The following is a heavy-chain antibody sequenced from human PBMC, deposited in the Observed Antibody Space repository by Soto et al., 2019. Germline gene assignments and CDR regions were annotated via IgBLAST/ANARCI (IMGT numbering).Heavy chain of an antibody. D-gene: IGHD3-22*01. CDR2: IYFSGSGTS. CDR1: GDFISNTTYY. Sequence: SETLSLTCSVSGDFISNTTYYWGWLRQAPGKGLEWVGSIYFSGSGTSHYNPSLKSRVTISVDTSKNQFSLKLTSVTAADTAVYYCARPRYSFGTSGYSTFDYWGPGTLVXV. CDR3: ARPRYSFGTSGYSTFDY. V-gene: IGHV4-39*01. J-gene: IGHJ4*02.